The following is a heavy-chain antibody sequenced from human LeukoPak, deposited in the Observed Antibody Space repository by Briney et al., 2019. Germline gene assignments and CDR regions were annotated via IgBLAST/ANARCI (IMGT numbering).Heavy chain of an antibody. D-gene: IGHD6-19*01. J-gene: IGHJ4*02. V-gene: IGHV4-4*02. Sequence: PSGTLSLTCAVSGGSISSGNWWSWVRQPPEKGLEWMGEIYHSGTTNYNPSLKSRVTISVDKSKNQLSLKLSSVTAADTAVYYCARHIGVAGTRGFDYWGQGTLVTASS. CDR1: GGSISSGNW. CDR2: IYHSGTT. CDR3: ARHIGVAGTRGFDY.